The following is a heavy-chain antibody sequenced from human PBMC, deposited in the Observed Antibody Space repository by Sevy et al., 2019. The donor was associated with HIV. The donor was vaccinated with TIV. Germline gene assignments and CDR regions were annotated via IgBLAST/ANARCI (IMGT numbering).Heavy chain of an antibody. V-gene: IGHV4-34*01. CDR3: AKHCSGTTCSHAFDI. CDR1: GGSFSGYY. D-gene: IGHD2-2*01. CDR2: INHSGST. J-gene: IGHJ3*02. Sequence: SETLSLTCAVYGGSFSGYYWSWIRQPPGKGLEWIGEINHSGSTNYNPSHKSRVTISVDTSKNQFSLKLSSVTAADTAVYYCAKHCSGTTCSHAFDIWGQGTMVTVSS.